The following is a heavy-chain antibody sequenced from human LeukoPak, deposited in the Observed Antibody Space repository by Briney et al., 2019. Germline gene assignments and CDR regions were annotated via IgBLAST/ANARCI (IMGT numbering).Heavy chain of an antibody. D-gene: IGHD6-13*01. J-gene: IGHJ4*02. CDR2: INHSGST. Sequence: SETLSLTCAVKGGSFSGYYWSWIRQPPGKGREWIGEINHSGSTNYNPSLKSRVPISVDTSKHQFSLTLSSVTAADTAVYYCARGLYIAAALVSDYFDYWGQGTLVTVSS. V-gene: IGHV4-34*01. CDR1: GGSFSGYY. CDR3: ARGLYIAAALVSDYFDY.